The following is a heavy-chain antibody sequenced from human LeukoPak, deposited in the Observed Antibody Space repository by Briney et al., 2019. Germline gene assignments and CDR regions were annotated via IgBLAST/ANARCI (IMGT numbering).Heavy chain of an antibody. CDR3: ARQYSAYDSWFDP. CDR1: GGSISSSSYY. V-gene: IGHV4-39*01. J-gene: IGHJ5*02. D-gene: IGHD5-12*01. Sequence: SETLSLTCTVSGGSISSSSYYWGWIRQPPGKGLEWIGSIYYSGSTSYNPSLKSRVTISVDTSKNQFSLKLSSVTAADTAVYYCARQYSAYDSWFDPWGQGTLVTVSS. CDR2: IYYSGST.